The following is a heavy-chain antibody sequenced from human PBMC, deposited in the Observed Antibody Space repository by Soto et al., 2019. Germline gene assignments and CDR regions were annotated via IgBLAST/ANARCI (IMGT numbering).Heavy chain of an antibody. Sequence: QVQLVQSGAAVKKPGSSVKVSCKASGGTFSSYAISWVRQAPGQGLEWMGGIIPIFGTANYAQKFQGRVTITADESTSTAYRELSSLRSEDTAVYYCAREVTMVRGVIIFDYWGQGTLVTVSS. CDR2: IIPIFGTA. D-gene: IGHD3-10*01. J-gene: IGHJ4*02. CDR3: AREVTMVRGVIIFDY. CDR1: GGTFSSYA. V-gene: IGHV1-69*12.